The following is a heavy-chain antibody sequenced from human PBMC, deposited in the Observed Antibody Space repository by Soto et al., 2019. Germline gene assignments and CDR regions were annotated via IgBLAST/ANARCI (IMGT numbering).Heavy chain of an antibody. V-gene: IGHV3-23*01. CDR3: AKEGGYCSSTSCYGRVYY. CDR1: GFTFSSYA. J-gene: IGHJ4*02. CDR2: ISCSGGST. Sequence: PGGSLTLSCAASGFTFSSYAMSWGRQGPGKGLEWVSAISCSGGSTYYADSVKRRLTISRDNSKNTLYLQMNSLRAEDTAVYYCAKEGGYCSSTSCYGRVYYWGQGT. D-gene: IGHD2-2*03.